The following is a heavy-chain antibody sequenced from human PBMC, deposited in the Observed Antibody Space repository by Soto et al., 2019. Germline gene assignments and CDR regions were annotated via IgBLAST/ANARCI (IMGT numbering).Heavy chain of an antibody. V-gene: IGHV3-53*01. CDR2: MYSSGST. J-gene: IGHJ3*01. Sequence: EVQLVESGGGLIQPGGSLRLSCAASGFTFSSNDMNWVRQAPGKGLEWVSLMYSSGSTSYADSVKGRFTISRDNSKNTLYLQMSSLRAEDTAVYYCAIRPLLPGAPWGQGTMVTVSS. D-gene: IGHD3-22*01. CDR3: AIRPLLPGAP. CDR1: GFTFSSND.